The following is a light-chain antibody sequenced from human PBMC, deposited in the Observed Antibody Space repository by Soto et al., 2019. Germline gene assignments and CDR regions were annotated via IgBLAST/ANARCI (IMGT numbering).Light chain of an antibody. CDR3: QQYGSSPLT. J-gene: IGKJ4*01. CDR1: QSVSSSN. V-gene: IGKV3-20*01. Sequence: LSQSPGTLSSSPGQSAPVSCRASQSVSSSNLAWYQQKPGQAPRLLIYGASSRATGIPDRFSGSGSGTEFTLTISRLEPEDFAVYYCQQYGSSPLTFGGGTKVDIK. CDR2: GAS.